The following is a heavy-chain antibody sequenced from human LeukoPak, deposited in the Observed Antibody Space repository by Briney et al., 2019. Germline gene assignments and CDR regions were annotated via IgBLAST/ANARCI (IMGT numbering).Heavy chain of an antibody. D-gene: IGHD6-13*01. V-gene: IGHV1-58*02. CDR1: GFSFTSSA. J-gene: IGHJ4*02. CDR3: AGSSISWSFDY. Sequence: SVKVSCKASGFSFTSSAMQWVRQTRGQRLEWIGWIVVGSGNTNYAQKFQERVTITRDMSTSTAYMELSSLRSEDTAVYYCAGSSISWSFDYWGQGTLVTVSS. CDR2: IVVGSGNT.